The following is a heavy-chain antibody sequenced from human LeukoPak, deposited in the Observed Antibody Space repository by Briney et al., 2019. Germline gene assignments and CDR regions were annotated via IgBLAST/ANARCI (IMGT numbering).Heavy chain of an antibody. D-gene: IGHD2-2*01. Sequence: PSETLSLTCAVYGWSFNDYYWNWIRQPPGKGLEWIGEINARGDTNYNPSLKSRVTISVDTSKKQFSPRFTSTIAADTAVYYCVRGQVPAARGYNWFDPWGQGTLVTVSS. J-gene: IGHJ5*02. CDR3: VRGQVPAARGYNWFDP. V-gene: IGHV4-34*01. CDR1: GWSFNDYY. CDR2: INARGDT.